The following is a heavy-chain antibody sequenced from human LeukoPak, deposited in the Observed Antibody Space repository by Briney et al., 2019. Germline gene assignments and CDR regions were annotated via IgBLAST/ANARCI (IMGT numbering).Heavy chain of an antibody. CDR3: ARGGVYYYDSSGLSPDYYYYMDV. CDR2: IYTSGST. CDR1: GGSISSYY. D-gene: IGHD3-22*01. Sequence: SETLSLTCTVSGGSISSYYWSWIRQPAGKGLEWIGRIYTSGSTNYNPSLKSRVTISVDTSKNQFSLKLSSVTAADTAVYYCARGGVYYYDSSGLSPDYYYYMDVWGKGTTVTVSS. V-gene: IGHV4-4*07. J-gene: IGHJ6*03.